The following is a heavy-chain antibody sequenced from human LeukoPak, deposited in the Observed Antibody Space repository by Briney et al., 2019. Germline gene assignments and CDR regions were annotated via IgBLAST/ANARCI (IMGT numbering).Heavy chain of an antibody. CDR1: GGSISSYS. V-gene: IGHV4-59*01. CDR2: IYYSGST. Sequence: SETLSLTGTVSGGSISSYSWSWIRKPPGKGLEWIGYIYYSGSTNYNPSLKSRVTISVDVSKNQFSLKLSSVTAADTAVYYCATHPPKVCTGGSCTDYWGQGTLVTVSS. D-gene: IGHD2-15*01. J-gene: IGHJ4*02. CDR3: ATHPPKVCTGGSCTDY.